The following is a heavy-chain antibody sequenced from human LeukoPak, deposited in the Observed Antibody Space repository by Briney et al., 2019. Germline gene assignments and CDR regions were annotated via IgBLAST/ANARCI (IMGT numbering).Heavy chain of an antibody. CDR1: GGFISTYY. CDR2: IYYSGST. D-gene: IGHD3-9*01. V-gene: IGHV4-59*01. J-gene: IGHJ5*02. Sequence: PSETLSLTCTVSGGFISTYYWSWIRQPPGKGLEWIGYIYYSGSTNYNPSLKSRVTISVDTSKNQFSLKLSSVTAADTAVYYCARAALLRYFDWSHFGNWFDPWGQGTLVTVSS. CDR3: ARAALLRYFDWSHFGNWFDP.